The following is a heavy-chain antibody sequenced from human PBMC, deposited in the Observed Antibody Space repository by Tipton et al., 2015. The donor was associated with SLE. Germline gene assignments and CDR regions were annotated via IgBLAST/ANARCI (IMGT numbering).Heavy chain of an antibody. D-gene: IGHD5-24*01. J-gene: IGHJ4*02. CDR2: IYPGDSNI. CDR3: ARLVGDGYNSFSFDL. Sequence: VQLVQSGAEVKKPGESLKISCKGSGYSFIYNWIGWVRQMPGKGLEWMGIIYPGDSNIKYSPSFQGQVTISVDKSIRTAYVQWRSLRASDTAMYYCARLVGDGYNSFSFDLWGQGTQVIVSS. CDR1: GYSFIYNW. V-gene: IGHV5-51*03.